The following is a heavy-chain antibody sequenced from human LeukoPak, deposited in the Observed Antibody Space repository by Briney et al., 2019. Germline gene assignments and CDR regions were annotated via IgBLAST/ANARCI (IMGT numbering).Heavy chain of an antibody. J-gene: IGHJ4*02. CDR3: ARLRTTTYYFDY. D-gene: IGHD1-7*01. Sequence: SGTLSLTCAVSGGSISSSAWWNWVRLPPGKGLQWIGEIYHGGSTKYNPSLKSRVTISLDKSKNQFSLRLSSVTAADTAVYYCARLRTTTYYFDYWGQGTLVTVSS. V-gene: IGHV4-4*02. CDR1: GGSISSSAW. CDR2: IYHGGST.